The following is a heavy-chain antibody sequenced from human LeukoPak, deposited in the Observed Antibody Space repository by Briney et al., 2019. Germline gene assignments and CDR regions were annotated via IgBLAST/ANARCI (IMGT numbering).Heavy chain of an antibody. Sequence: SETLSLTCAVSGGSISSGGYSWSWIRQPPGKGLEWIGYIYHSGSTYYNPSLKSRVTISVDRSKNQFSLKLSSVIAADTAVYYCANEGASATYYFDHWGQGILVTVSS. CDR2: IYHSGST. J-gene: IGHJ4*02. V-gene: IGHV4-30-2*01. D-gene: IGHD1-1*01. CDR1: GGSISSGGYS. CDR3: ANEGASATYYFDH.